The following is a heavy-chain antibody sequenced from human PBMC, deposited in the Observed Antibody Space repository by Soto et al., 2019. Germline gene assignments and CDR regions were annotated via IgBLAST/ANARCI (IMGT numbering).Heavy chain of an antibody. Sequence: QVQLVESGGGVVQPGRSLRLSCAASGFTFSSYGMHWVRQAPGKGLEWVAVIWYDGSNKYYADSVKGRFTISRDNSKNTLYLQMNSLRAEDTAVYYCARDLYYYGSGSYFGAFDPWGQGTLVTVSS. D-gene: IGHD3-10*01. CDR1: GFTFSSYG. V-gene: IGHV3-33*01. J-gene: IGHJ5*02. CDR3: ARDLYYYGSGSYFGAFDP. CDR2: IWYDGSNK.